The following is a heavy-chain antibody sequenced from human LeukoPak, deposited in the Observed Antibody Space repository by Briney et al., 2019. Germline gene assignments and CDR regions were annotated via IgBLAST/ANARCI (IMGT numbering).Heavy chain of an antibody. Sequence: GGSLRLSCAASGFTFSSYAMSWVRQAPGKGLEWVSAISGSGGSTYYADSVKGRFTISRDNSMNTLYLQMNSLRAEDTAVYYCATPTSETGTTPGGGWGQGTLVTVSS. D-gene: IGHD1-1*01. CDR1: GFTFSSYA. J-gene: IGHJ4*02. CDR3: ATPTSETGTTPGGG. V-gene: IGHV3-23*01. CDR2: ISGSGGST.